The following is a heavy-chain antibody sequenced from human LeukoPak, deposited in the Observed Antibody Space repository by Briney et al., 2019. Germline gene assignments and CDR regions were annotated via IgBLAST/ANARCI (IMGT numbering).Heavy chain of an antibody. J-gene: IGHJ5*02. V-gene: IGHV1-2*02. Sequence: ASVKVSCKASGYTFTGYYMHWVRQAPGQGLEWMGWINPNSGGTNYAQKFQGRVTMTRDTSISTVYMELSRLRSDDTAVYYCARDEDVGDCTTTSCGWFDPWGQGTLVTVSS. CDR3: ARDEDVGDCTTTSCGWFDP. D-gene: IGHD2-2*01. CDR1: GYTFTGYY. CDR2: INPNSGGT.